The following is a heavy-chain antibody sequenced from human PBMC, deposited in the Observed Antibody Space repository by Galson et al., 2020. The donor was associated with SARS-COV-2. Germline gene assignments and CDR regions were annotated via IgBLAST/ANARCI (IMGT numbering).Heavy chain of an antibody. D-gene: IGHD4-17*01. CDR2: IRNKPNSYTT. J-gene: IGHJ4*02. CDR3: ARVSVRSGDYPD. CDR1: GFIFSDYY. V-gene: IGHV3-72*01. Sequence: GGSLRLSCAASGFIFSDYYMDWVRQAPGKGLEWVGRIRNKPNSYTTEYAASVKGRFYSSRDDSKNSLYLQMNSLKTEDTSVYYCARVSVRSGDYPDWGQGTLVTVSS.